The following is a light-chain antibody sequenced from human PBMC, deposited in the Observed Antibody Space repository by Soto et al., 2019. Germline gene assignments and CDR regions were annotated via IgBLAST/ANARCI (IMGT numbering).Light chain of an antibody. J-gene: IGKJ1*01. V-gene: IGKV3-11*01. CDR2: DVS. CDR3: QRDT. Sequence: EIVLTQSPATLSLSPGDRATLSCRASQSVGNSLAWYQQKPGQAPRLVIYDVSERAAGIAARFSGSGSGTDFTLTISSLEPEDFAVYFCQRDTFGQGTKVDIK. CDR1: QSVGNS.